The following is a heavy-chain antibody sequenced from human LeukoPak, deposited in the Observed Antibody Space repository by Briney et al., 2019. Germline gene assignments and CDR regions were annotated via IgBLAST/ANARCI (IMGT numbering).Heavy chain of an antibody. CDR1: GYTFTSYD. D-gene: IGHD4-17*01. J-gene: IGHJ3*02. V-gene: IGHV1-8*01. Sequence: GASVKVSCKASGYTFTSYDINWVRQATGQGLEWMGWMNPNSGNTGYAQKFQGRVTMTRNTSISTAYMELSSLRSEDTAVYYCARGYFSGNGDSDAFDIWGQGTMVTVSS. CDR2: MNPNSGNT. CDR3: ARGYFSGNGDSDAFDI.